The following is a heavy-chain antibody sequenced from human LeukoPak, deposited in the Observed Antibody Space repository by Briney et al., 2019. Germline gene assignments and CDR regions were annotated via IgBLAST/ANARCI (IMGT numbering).Heavy chain of an antibody. CDR1: AFIFSGHW. Sequence: PGGSLRLSCEGSAFIFSGHWMNWVRQTPGKGLEWVASIKEDGSERQYVDSVKGRFSISRDNTKGSLFLQLNSLRAEDTAVYYCARERDNWLDPWGQGTLVTVSS. CDR2: IKEDGSER. CDR3: ARERDNWLDP. V-gene: IGHV3-7*03. J-gene: IGHJ5*02.